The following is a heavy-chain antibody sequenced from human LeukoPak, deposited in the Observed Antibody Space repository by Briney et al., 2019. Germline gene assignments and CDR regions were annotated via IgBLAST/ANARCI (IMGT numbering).Heavy chain of an antibody. CDR2: IIPIFGTA. CDR1: GGTFSSYA. J-gene: IGHJ1*01. V-gene: IGHV1-69*01. D-gene: IGHD2-15*01. CDR3: ARFPGYCSGGSCYGYFQH. Sequence: SVKVSCKASGGTFSSYAISWVRQAPGQGLEWMGGIIPIFGTANYAQKFQGRVTITADESTSTAYMELSSLRSEDTAVYYCARFPGYCSGGSCYGYFQHWGQGTLVTVSS.